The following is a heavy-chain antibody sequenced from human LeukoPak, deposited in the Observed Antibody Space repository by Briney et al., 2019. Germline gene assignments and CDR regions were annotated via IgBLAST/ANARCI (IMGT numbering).Heavy chain of an antibody. D-gene: IGHD5-12*01. Sequence: SETLSLTCTVFGGSISSDTYYWGWIRQPPGKGLEWIGEINHSGSTNYNPSLKSRVTISVDTSKNQFSLKLSSVTAADTAVYYCARGHHIGATMANWFDPWGQGTLVTVSS. CDR1: GGSISSDTYY. CDR3: ARGHHIGATMANWFDP. CDR2: INHSGST. J-gene: IGHJ5*02. V-gene: IGHV4-39*07.